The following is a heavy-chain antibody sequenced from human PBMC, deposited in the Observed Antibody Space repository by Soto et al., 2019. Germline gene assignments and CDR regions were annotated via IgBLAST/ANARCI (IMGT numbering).Heavy chain of an antibody. CDR3: ARVETFPSPIVGATDAFDI. V-gene: IGHV4-59*01. J-gene: IGHJ3*02. CDR2: IYYSGST. CDR1: GGSISSYY. Sequence: SETLSLTCTVSGGSISSYYWSWIRQPPGKGLEWIGYIYYSGSTNYNPSLKSRVTISVDTSKNQFSLKLSSVTAADTAVYYCARVETFPSPIVGATDAFDIWGQGTMVTVSS. D-gene: IGHD1-26*01.